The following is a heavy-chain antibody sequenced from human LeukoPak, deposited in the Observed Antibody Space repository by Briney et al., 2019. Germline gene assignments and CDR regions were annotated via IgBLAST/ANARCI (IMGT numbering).Heavy chain of an antibody. D-gene: IGHD2-15*01. CDR3: ANTRGYGYYFNY. V-gene: IGHV3-30*18. CDR1: GFTFSSNA. Sequence: GGSLRLSCAASGFTFSSNAMHWVRQAPGKGLEWVAVISYDGSDKYYADSVKGRFTISRDNSKNTLYLQVNSLRAEDTAVYYCANTRGYGYYFNYWGQGTLVTVSS. J-gene: IGHJ4*02. CDR2: ISYDGSDK.